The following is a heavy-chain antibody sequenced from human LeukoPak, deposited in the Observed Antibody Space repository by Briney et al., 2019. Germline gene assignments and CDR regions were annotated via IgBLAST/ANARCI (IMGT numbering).Heavy chain of an antibody. CDR1: GFTFSSYS. V-gene: IGHV3-21*01. J-gene: IGHJ4*02. CDR3: ARDPSGYDPPDY. Sequence: GGSLRLSCAASGFTFSSYSMNWVRQAPGKGLEWVSSISSSSYIYYADSVKGRFTISRDNAKNSLYLQMNSLRAEDTAVYYCARDPSGYDPPDYWGQGTLVTVSS. CDR2: ISSSSYI. D-gene: IGHD5-12*01.